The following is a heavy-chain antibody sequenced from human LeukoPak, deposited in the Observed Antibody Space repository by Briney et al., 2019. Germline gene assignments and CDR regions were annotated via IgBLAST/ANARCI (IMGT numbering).Heavy chain of an antibody. V-gene: IGHV1-69*06. CDR3: ARRGYSYGYPGEWFDP. CDR2: IIPIFGTA. J-gene: IGHJ5*02. CDR1: GYTFTGCY. Sequence: SVKVSCKASGYTFTGCYMHWVRQAPGQGLEWMGGIIPIFGTANYAQKFQGRVTITADKSTSTAYMELSSLRSEDTAVYYCARRGYSYGYPGEWFDPWGQGTLVTVSS. D-gene: IGHD5-18*01.